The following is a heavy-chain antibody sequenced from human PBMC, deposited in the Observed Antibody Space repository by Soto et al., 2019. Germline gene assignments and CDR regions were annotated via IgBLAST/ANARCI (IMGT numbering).Heavy chain of an antibody. V-gene: IGHV3-30-3*01. CDR3: ARDEIRFSWSYGMYV. D-gene: IGHD3-3*01. Sequence: HVQLVESGGGVVQPGRSLRLSCAASGFTFSSYAMHWVRQAPGKGLEWVAVISYDGSNKYYADSVKGRFTISRDNSTNPLYLQMNRLRAEDTAVYYCARDEIRFSWSYGMYVLAQGTTGTVSS. CDR2: ISYDGSNK. J-gene: IGHJ6*02. CDR1: GFTFSSYA.